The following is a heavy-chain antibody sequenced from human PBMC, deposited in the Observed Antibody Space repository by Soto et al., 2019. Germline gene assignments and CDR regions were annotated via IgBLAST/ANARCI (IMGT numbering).Heavy chain of an antibody. CDR3: ARTPLQSGNAFDI. D-gene: IGHD3-3*01. CDR1: GGSISSSSYY. Sequence: SETLSLTCTVSGGSISSSSYYWGWIRQPPGKGLEWIGSIYYSGSTYYNPSLKSRVTISVDTSKNQFSLKLSSVIAADTAVYYCARTPLQSGNAFDIWGQGTMVTVS. CDR2: IYYSGST. J-gene: IGHJ3*02. V-gene: IGHV4-39*01.